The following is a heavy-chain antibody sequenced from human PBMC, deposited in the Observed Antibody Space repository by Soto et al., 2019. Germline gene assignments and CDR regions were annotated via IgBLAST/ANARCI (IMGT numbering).Heavy chain of an antibody. CDR1: GDSVSSNSAA. Sequence: SQTLSLTCAISGDSVSSNSAAWNWIRQSPSRGLEWLGRTYYRSKWYNDYAVSVKSRITIHPDTSKNQFSLQLNSVTPEDTAVYYCARELRADSSSWYGFYYYCGMDVWGQGTTVTVSS. J-gene: IGHJ6*02. CDR3: ARELRADSSSWYGFYYYCGMDV. V-gene: IGHV6-1*01. D-gene: IGHD6-13*01. CDR2: TYYRSKWYN.